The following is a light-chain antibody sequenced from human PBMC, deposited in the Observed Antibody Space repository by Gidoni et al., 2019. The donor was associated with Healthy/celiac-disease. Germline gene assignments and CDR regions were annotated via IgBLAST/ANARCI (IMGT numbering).Light chain of an antibody. Sequence: SGASSYLAWYQQKPGQAPRLLIYGASSRATGIPDRFSGSGSGTDFTLTIRRLEPEDFAVYYCQQYGSSPLTFGGGTKVEIK. V-gene: IGKV3-20*01. CDR2: GAS. J-gene: IGKJ4*01. CDR3: QQYGSSPLT. CDR1: SGASSY.